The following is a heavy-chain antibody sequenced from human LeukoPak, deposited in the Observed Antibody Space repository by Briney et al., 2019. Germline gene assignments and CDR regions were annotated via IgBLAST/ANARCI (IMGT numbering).Heavy chain of an antibody. V-gene: IGHV4-34*01. Sequence: SETLSLTCAVYGGSFSAYYWSWIRQPQGKGLEWIGEINHSGGTNYNPSLKSRITMSVDMSKNQFSLELSSVTAADTAVYYCARVDKNGGTTFDYWGQGTLVTVSS. CDR3: ARVDKNGGTTFDY. D-gene: IGHD2/OR15-2a*01. CDR2: INHSGGT. J-gene: IGHJ4*02. CDR1: GGSFSAYY.